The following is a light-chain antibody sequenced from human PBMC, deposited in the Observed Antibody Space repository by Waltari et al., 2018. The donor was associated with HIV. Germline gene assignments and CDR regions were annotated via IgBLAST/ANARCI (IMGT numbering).Light chain of an antibody. V-gene: IGLV1-51*01. Sequence: QSVLTQPPSVSAAPGQKVAISRSVSRSNLGTAYVSWYQHVPGSAPKLLIYDNDKRPSGTPDRFSGSKSGTSATLDITGLQTGDGADYYCGTWDRSLGGGVFGGGTKLTVL. CDR2: DND. CDR1: RSNLGTAY. CDR3: GTWDRSLGGGV. J-gene: IGLJ3*02.